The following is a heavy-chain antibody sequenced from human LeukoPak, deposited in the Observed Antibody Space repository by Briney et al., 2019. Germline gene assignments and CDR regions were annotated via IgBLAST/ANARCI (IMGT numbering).Heavy chain of an antibody. J-gene: IGHJ4*02. CDR2: ISSSGGST. D-gene: IGHD4-17*01. V-gene: IGHV3-23*01. CDR1: GFTFSSYA. CDR3: AKDRLRSYFDH. Sequence: GGSPRLSCAASGFTFSSYAMSWVRQAPGKGLEWVSSISSSGGSTYYADSVKGRFTISRDNSKNTLFLQMNSLRAEDTAVYYCAKDRLRSYFDHWGQGTLVTVSS.